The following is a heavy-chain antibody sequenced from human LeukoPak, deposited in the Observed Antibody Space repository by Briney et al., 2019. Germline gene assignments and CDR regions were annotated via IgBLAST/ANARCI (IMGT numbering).Heavy chain of an antibody. Sequence: GGSLRLSCAASGFTSSSYWIHWVRQAPGKGLVWVSRINGDGSNTEYADSVKGRFTISRDNAKNTLYLQMNSLRADDTALYYCARDFDAPSNYWGQGTLVTVSS. J-gene: IGHJ4*02. D-gene: IGHD3-9*01. CDR1: GFTSSSYW. CDR2: INGDGSNT. CDR3: ARDFDAPSNY. V-gene: IGHV3-74*03.